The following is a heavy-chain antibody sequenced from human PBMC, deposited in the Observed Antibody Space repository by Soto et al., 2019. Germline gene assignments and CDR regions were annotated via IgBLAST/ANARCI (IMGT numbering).Heavy chain of an antibody. Sequence: QVQLVQSGAEVKKPGSSVKVSCKASGGTFSSYAISWVRQAPGQGLEWMGGIIPIFGTANYAQKFQGRVTITADESTSTAYMELSSLRSEDSAVYYCAMCITIFGVDSNYFDYWGQGTLVTVSS. J-gene: IGHJ4*02. CDR2: IIPIFGTA. CDR3: AMCITIFGVDSNYFDY. V-gene: IGHV1-69*01. D-gene: IGHD3-3*01. CDR1: GGTFSSYA.